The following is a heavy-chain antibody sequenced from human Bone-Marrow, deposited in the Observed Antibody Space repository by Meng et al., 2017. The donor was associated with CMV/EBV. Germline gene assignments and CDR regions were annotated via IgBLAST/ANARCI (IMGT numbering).Heavy chain of an antibody. J-gene: IGHJ4*02. CDR3: ARLSDSSGYRFDD. CDR2: IYPGDAET. D-gene: IGHD3-22*01. CDR1: GYSFTSYW. Sequence: GESLKISCKGSGYSFTSYWIGWVRQMPGKGLEWMGIIYPGDAETRYSPSFQGQVTISADKSISTAYLQWSSLKASDTAMYYCARLSDSSGYRFDDWGQGTLVTVSS. V-gene: IGHV5-51*01.